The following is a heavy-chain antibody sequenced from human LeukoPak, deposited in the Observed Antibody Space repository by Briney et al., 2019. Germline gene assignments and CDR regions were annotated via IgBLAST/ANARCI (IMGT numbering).Heavy chain of an antibody. D-gene: IGHD2-2*01. CDR2: IYYSGST. J-gene: IGHJ6*02. CDR3: ARAYCSSTSSKSSGLCYYYYGMDV. CDR1: GGSISSYY. V-gene: IGHV4-59*12. Sequence: SETLSLTCTVSGGSISSYYWSWIRQPPGKGLEWIGYIYYSGSTNYNPSLKSRVTMSVDTSKNQFSLKLSSVTAADTAVYYCARAYCSSTSSKSSGLCYYYYGMDVWGQGTTVTVSS.